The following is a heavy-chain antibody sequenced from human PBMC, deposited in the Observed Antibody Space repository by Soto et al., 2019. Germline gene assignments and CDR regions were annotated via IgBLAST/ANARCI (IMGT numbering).Heavy chain of an antibody. CDR1: GFTFSSYS. CDR2: ISSSSSYI. V-gene: IGHV3-21*01. D-gene: IGHD2-2*01. Sequence: GGSLRLSCAASGFTFSSYSMNWVRQAPGKGLEWVSSISSSSSYIYYADSVKGRFTISRDNAKNSLYLQMNSLRAEDTAVYYCARDRYCSSTSCTLPRMDIWGQGTTVTVSS. J-gene: IGHJ6*02. CDR3: ARDRYCSSTSCTLPRMDI.